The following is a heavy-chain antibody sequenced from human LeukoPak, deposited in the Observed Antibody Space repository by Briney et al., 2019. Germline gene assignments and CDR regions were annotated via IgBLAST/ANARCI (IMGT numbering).Heavy chain of an antibody. Sequence: GGSLRLSCAASGFTFSSYWMHWVRQAPGKGLVWVSRINSDGSSTSYADSVKGRFTISKDNAKNTLYLQMNSLRAEDTAVYYCARGRSSSWYDSCFDYWGQGTLVTVSS. D-gene: IGHD6-13*01. V-gene: IGHV3-74*01. CDR2: INSDGSST. J-gene: IGHJ4*02. CDR1: GFTFSSYW. CDR3: ARGRSSSWYDSCFDY.